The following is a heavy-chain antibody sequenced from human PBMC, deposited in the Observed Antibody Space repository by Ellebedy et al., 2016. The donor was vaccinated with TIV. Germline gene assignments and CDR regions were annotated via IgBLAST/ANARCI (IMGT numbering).Heavy chain of an antibody. D-gene: IGHD2-15*01. J-gene: IGHJ4*02. V-gene: IGHV4-39*01. CDR1: GGSISSRTYY. CDR3: ARHTGLGYCSGGRCYSGGLFDY. Sequence: MPSETLSLTCTVSGGSISSRTYYWGWIRQPPGKGLEWIGSISYSGSTYYTPSLKSRVTVSVDTSKTQFSLKLSSVTAADTAVYYCARHTGLGYCSGGRCYSGGLFDYWGQGTLVTVSS. CDR2: ISYSGST.